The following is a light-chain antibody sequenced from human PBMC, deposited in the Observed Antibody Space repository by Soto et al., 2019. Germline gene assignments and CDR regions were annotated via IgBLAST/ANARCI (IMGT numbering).Light chain of an antibody. CDR2: EAT. Sequence: QSALTQPASVSGSPGQSINISCTGTSSDVVTYNLVSWYQQHPGKAPTVLIYEATKRPSGVSNRFSGSKSGNTASLTISGLQTEDEADYYCYSFAGSTTFSYVFGPGTKLTVL. J-gene: IGLJ1*01. CDR1: SSDVVTYNL. CDR3: YSFAGSTTFSYV. V-gene: IGLV2-23*02.